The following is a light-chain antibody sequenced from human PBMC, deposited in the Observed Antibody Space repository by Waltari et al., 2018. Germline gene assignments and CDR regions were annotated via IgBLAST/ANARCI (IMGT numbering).Light chain of an antibody. Sequence: DNVMTQSPLFLPVTPGEPASISCRSSQSLLHSNGYNYLDWYLQKPGQSPQLLIYLGSNRASGVPDRFSGSGSGTDFTLKISRVEAEDVGIYYCMQALQTPYTFGPGTRADIK. CDR1: QSLLHSNGYNY. CDR2: LGS. CDR3: MQALQTPYT. J-gene: IGKJ3*01. V-gene: IGKV2-28*01.